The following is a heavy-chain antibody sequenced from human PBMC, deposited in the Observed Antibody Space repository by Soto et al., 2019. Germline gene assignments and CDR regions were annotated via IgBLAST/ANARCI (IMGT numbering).Heavy chain of an antibody. D-gene: IGHD1-1*01. CDR2: IDAGNGRT. Sequence: GASVKVSCKASGYTFTDYALHWVRQAPGQRLEWMGWIDAGNGRTKYSQNFQGRFTITRDTYASTGYMELSSLRSEDTAVYYCGRGRWTQPLADYYLASWGQGTLVTVSS. CDR3: GRGRWTQPLADYYLAS. V-gene: IGHV1-3*01. CDR1: GYTFTDYA. J-gene: IGHJ4*02.